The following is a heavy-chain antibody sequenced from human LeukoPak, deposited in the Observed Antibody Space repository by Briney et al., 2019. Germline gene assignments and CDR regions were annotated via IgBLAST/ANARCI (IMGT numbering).Heavy chain of an antibody. CDR1: GYTFTRYY. V-gene: IGHV1-46*01. D-gene: IGHD3-22*01. CDR2: INPSGGST. CDR3: ARDATTFFDSSYYDAFDI. Sequence: ASVNVSCKASGYTFTRYYINWVRQAPGQGLEWMGIINPSGGSTSYAKKFQGRVTMTRDTSTSIIYMELSSLRSEDTAVYYCARDATTFFDSSYYDAFDIWGQGTMVTVSS. J-gene: IGHJ3*02.